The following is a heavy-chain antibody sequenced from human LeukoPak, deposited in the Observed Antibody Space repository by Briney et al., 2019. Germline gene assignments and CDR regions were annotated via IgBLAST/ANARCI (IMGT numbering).Heavy chain of an antibody. D-gene: IGHD3-3*01. J-gene: IGHJ4*02. Sequence: ASVKVSCKASGYTCTSYGISWVRQAPGQGLEWMGWISAYNGNTNYAQKLQGRVTMTTDTSTSTAYMELRSLRSDDTAVYYCARAYDFWSGYYTSEYFDYWGQGTLVTVSS. CDR1: GYTCTSYG. V-gene: IGHV1-18*01. CDR2: ISAYNGNT. CDR3: ARAYDFWSGYYTSEYFDY.